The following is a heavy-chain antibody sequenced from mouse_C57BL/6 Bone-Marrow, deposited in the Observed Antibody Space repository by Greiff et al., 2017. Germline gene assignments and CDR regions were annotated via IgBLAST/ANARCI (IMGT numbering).Heavy chain of an antibody. J-gene: IGHJ4*01. CDR2: IDPENGDT. Sequence: EVQLQQSGAELVRPGASVKLSCTASGFNIKDDYMHWVKQRPEQGLEWIGWIDPENGDTEYASKFQGKATITADTSSNTAYLQLSSLTSEDTAVYYCTPLLAEGYYAMDYWGQGTSVTVSS. CDR3: TPLLAEGYYAMDY. CDR1: GFNIKDDY. D-gene: IGHD6-1*01. V-gene: IGHV14-4*01.